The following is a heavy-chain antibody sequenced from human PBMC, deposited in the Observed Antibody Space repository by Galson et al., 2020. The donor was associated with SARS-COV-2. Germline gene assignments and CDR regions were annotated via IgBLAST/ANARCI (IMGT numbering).Heavy chain of an antibody. J-gene: IGHJ4*02. D-gene: IGHD6-25*01. CDR3: ARCVEAANYFDY. V-gene: IGHV3-73*01. Sequence: GESLKNSCAASGFAFSGSAIHWVRQASGKGQEWVGRIRSKPNNNPTAKAASVNDRFTISRDDSKNTAYLQMNSLKTEDTALYYCARCVEAANYFDYWGQGALVTVSS. CDR2: IRSKPNNNPT. CDR1: GFAFSGSA.